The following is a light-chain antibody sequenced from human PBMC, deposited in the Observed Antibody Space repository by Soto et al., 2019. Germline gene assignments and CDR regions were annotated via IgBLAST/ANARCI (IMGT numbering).Light chain of an antibody. CDR3: QQRSNWPLT. CDR1: QSFSNY. V-gene: IGKV3-11*01. J-gene: IGKJ5*01. Sequence: EIVLTQSPATLSLSPGERATLSCRASQSFSNYLAWYQQKPGQAPRLLIYDASRRATGIPARFSGSGSGTDFTLTISSLEPEDFAVYYCQQRSNWPLTGGQGTRLEIK. CDR2: DAS.